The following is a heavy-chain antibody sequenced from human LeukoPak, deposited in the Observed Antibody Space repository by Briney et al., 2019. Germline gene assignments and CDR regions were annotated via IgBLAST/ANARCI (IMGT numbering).Heavy chain of an antibody. CDR3: AIDLFSCSSTSCYVY. CDR2: IIQDGSAQ. CDR1: GFTFSSSW. V-gene: IGHV3-7*01. D-gene: IGHD2-2*01. J-gene: IGHJ4*02. Sequence: PGGSLRLSCAASGFTFSSSWMSWVRQAPGKGLEWVANIIQDGSAQYYVDSVKGRFTISRDNADNSLYPQMNSLRAEDTAVYYCAIDLFSCSSTSCYVYWGRGTLVTVSS.